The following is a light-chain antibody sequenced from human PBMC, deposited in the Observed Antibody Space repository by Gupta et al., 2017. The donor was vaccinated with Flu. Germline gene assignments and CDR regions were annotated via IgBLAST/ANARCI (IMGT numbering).Light chain of an antibody. CDR2: DVS. V-gene: IGLV2-14*01. CDR3: SSYTSGSTLVLA. Sequence: QSALTQPASVSGSPGQSITISCTGTTSDVGGYNSVSWYQQRPGTAPKLMIYDVSNRPSGISNRFSGSKSGNTASLTISGLQAEDEADYYCSSYTSGSTLVLAFGGGTKLTVL. CDR1: TSDVGGYNS. J-gene: IGLJ2*01.